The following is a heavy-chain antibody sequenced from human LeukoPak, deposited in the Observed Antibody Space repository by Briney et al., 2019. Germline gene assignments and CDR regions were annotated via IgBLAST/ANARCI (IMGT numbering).Heavy chain of an antibody. Sequence: GGSLRLSCAASGFTFSSYSMNWVRQAPGKGLEWVAVISYDGSNKYYADSVKGRFTTSRDNSKNTLYLQMNSLRAEDSAVYYCAKAGYGHTYTPYYFDYWGQGTLVAVSS. D-gene: IGHD5-18*01. CDR3: AKAGYGHTYTPYYFDY. CDR1: GFTFSSYS. J-gene: IGHJ4*02. V-gene: IGHV3-30*18. CDR2: ISYDGSNK.